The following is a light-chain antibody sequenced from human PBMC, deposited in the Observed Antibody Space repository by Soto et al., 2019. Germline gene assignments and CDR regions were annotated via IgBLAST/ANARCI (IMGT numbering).Light chain of an antibody. CDR2: GAS. CDR1: QSVSNN. V-gene: IGKV3-15*01. CDR3: QQYNNWWT. Sequence: EIVMTQSPAILSVSPGERATLSCRASQSVSNNLAWYQKKPGQAPRLLIYGASTRATGIPARFSGSGSGTEFTLTISSLQSEDFAVYYCQQYNNWWTFGQGTRVEIK. J-gene: IGKJ1*01.